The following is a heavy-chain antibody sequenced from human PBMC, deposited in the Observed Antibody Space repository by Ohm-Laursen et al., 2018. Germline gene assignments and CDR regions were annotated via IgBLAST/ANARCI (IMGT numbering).Heavy chain of an antibody. Sequence: GSLRLSCTASGFTFSDYYMSWIRQAPGKGLEWVSYISSSGSTIYYADSVKGRFTISRDNAKNSLYLQMNSPRAEDTAVYYCARDPSRYSGSYPYYFDYWGQGTLVTVSS. CDR3: ARDPSRYSGSYPYYFDY. V-gene: IGHV3-11*01. D-gene: IGHD1-26*01. CDR1: GFTFSDYY. J-gene: IGHJ4*02. CDR2: ISSSGSTI.